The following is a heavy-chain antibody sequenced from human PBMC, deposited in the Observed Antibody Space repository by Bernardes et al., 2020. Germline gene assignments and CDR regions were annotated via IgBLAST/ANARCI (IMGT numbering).Heavy chain of an antibody. CDR3: TRHNLPQAGGGTLDM. CDR1: ASSILTYY. Sequence: ETLSLPCPTSASSILTYYWTWIPLPPVMGLAYIGCLCSSRPPSTTPSLTSRATISVDTAKNQLSLKMRSVTAADTAVYYCTRHNLPQAGGGTLDMWGQGTMVTVS. CDR2: LCSSRPP. D-gene: IGHD3-10*01. V-gene: IGHV4-59*04. J-gene: IGHJ3*02.